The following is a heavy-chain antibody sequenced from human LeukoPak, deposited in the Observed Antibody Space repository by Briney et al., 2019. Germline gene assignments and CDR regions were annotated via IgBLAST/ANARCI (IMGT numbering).Heavy chain of an antibody. CDR2: INEDGSAQ. V-gene: IGHV3-7*05. D-gene: IGHD3-22*01. CDR3: ARDAGYDRFDY. Sequence: GGSPRLSCADSGFTFSRSWMTWVRQAPGKRLEWVANINEDGSAQNYVDSVKGRFTISRDNAKSTLYLEMNSLRAEDTAVYYCARDAGYDRFDYWGQGTLVTVSS. CDR1: GFTFSRSW. J-gene: IGHJ4*02.